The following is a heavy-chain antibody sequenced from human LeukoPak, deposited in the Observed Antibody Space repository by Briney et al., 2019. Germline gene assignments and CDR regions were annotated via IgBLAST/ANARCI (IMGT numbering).Heavy chain of an antibody. V-gene: IGHV4-34*01. D-gene: IGHD6-13*01. J-gene: IGHJ4*02. CDR2: INHSGST. Sequence: SESLSLPCGVYGGSVSAYYWSWIRQPPGKGLEWIGEINHSGSTNYNPSLKSRVTISVDTSKNQFSLKLSSVTAADTAVYYCARGHSRFWYLYHWGQGTLVTVSS. CDR1: GGSVSAYY. CDR3: ARGHSRFWYLYH.